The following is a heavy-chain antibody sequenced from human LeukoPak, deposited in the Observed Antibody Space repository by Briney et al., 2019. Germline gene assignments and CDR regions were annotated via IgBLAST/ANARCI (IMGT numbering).Heavy chain of an antibody. V-gene: IGHV3-49*03. D-gene: IGHD1-1*01. CDR3: TRDRGAYNLYDY. CDR1: GFIFGDYA. Sequence: GGSLRLSCTASGFIFGDYAMSWIRQAPGKGLEWVGFIRSKAYGETADYAASVKGRFTISRDDSKAIAYLQMNSLKTEDTAVYHCTRDRGAYNLYDYWGQGTLVTVSS. CDR2: IRSKAYGETA. J-gene: IGHJ4*02.